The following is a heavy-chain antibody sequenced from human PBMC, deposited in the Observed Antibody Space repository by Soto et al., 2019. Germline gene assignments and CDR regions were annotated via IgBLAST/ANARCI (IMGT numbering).Heavy chain of an antibody. D-gene: IGHD3-16*01. J-gene: IGHJ6*02. V-gene: IGHV1-69*01. CDR1: RDTFNKYA. CDR2: IIPIFSSR. Sequence: QVQLVQSGAEVKKPGSSVKVSCKTSRDTFNKYAFNWVRQAPGQGLEWMGWIIPIFSSRNYAEKFQGRVTITAADSTCTAYMELRSLRFEDTAVYYCARGETYLGVWGQGTTVTVFS. CDR3: ARGETYLGV.